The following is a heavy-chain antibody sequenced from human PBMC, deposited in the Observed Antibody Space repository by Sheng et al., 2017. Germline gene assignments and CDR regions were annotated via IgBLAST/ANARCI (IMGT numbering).Heavy chain of an antibody. CDR1: GFTFRTYA. CDR3: ATRDIIVLVAASPGDY. CDR2: ISGSGGMT. D-gene: IGHD2-15*01. J-gene: IGHJ4*02. Sequence: EVQLLESGGGLVQPGGSLRLSCAASGFTFRTYAMTWVRQTPGKGLEWVSAISGSGGMTYYADSVKGRFTISRDNSKNTLFLQMNSLRAEDTAVYYCATRDIIVLVAASPGDYWGQGTLVTVSA. V-gene: IGHV3-23*01.